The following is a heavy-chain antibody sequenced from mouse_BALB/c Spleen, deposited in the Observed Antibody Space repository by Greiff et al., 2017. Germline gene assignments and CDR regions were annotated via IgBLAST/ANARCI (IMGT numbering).Heavy chain of an antibody. CDR3: ARYETTSHAMDY. CDR1: GYSITSDYA. D-gene: IGHD1-1*01. J-gene: IGHJ4*01. CDR2: ISYSGST. V-gene: IGHV3-2*02. Sequence: EVQLQQSGPGLVKPSQSLSLTCTVTGYSITSDYAWNWIRQFPGNKLEWMGYISYSGSTSYNPSLKSRISITRDTSKNQFFLQLNSVTTEDTATYYCARYETTSHAMDYWGQGTSVTVSS.